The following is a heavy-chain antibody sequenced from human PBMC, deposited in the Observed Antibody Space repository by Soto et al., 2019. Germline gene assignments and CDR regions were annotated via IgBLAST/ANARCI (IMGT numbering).Heavy chain of an antibody. Sequence: QVQLVQSGAEEKKPGASVKVSCKASGYTFTNYAMHWVRQAPGQRLEWMGWINAGNGNTKYSQKFQGRVTITRDTSESTAYMELSSLRSEDTAVYYSARAFGGPTSNLDSWGQGTLGTVSS. CDR3: ARAFGGPTSNLDS. D-gene: IGHD3-16*01. V-gene: IGHV1-3*05. J-gene: IGHJ4*02. CDR2: INAGNGNT. CDR1: GYTFTNYA.